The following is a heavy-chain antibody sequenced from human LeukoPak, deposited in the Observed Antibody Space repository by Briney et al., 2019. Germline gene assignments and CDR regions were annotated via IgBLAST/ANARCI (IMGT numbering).Heavy chain of an antibody. CDR3: ASDSGSCYVFDY. CDR2: ISYDGSNK. D-gene: IGHD1-26*01. V-gene: IGHV3-30*03. Sequence: GRSLRLSCAASGFTFSSYGMHWVRQAPGKGLEWVAVISYDGSNKYYADSVKGRFTISRDNSKNTLYLQMNSLRAEDTAVYYCASDSGSCYVFDYWGQGTLVTVSS. CDR1: GFTFSSYG. J-gene: IGHJ4*02.